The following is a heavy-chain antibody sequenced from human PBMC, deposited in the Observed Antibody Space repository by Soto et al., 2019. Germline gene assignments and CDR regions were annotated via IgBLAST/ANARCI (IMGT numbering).Heavy chain of an antibody. J-gene: IGHJ4*02. CDR2: IYHSGST. CDR1: GGSISSRKW. CDR3: ARVWEYSSGWVDY. V-gene: IGHV4-4*02. D-gene: IGHD6-19*01. Sequence: QMQLQESGPGLVKPSGTLSLTCAVSGGSISSRKWWSWVRQPPGKGLEWIGEIYHSGSTNYNPSLKSRVTISVDKSKNQFFLKLNSVTAADTAVYYCARVWEYSSGWVDYWGQGTLVTVSS.